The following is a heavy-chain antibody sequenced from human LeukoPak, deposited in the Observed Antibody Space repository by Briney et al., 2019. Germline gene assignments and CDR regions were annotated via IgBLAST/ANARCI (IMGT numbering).Heavy chain of an antibody. CDR2: ICDGGRAT. J-gene: IGHJ4*02. D-gene: IGHD6-13*01. CDR3: AREEPAGTLYY. V-gene: IGHV3-7*01. CDR1: GYRFSPYW. Sequence: GGSLRLSCAASGYRFSPYWMSWVRQTPGKGLEWVASICDGGRATYYGDSVRGRFTISRDNSKNTLYLQMNSLRAEDTAVYYCAREEPAGTLYYWGQGTLVTVSS.